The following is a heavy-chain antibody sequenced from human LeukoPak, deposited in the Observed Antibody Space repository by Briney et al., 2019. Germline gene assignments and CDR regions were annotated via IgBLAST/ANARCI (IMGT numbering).Heavy chain of an antibody. Sequence: ASVKVSCKASGYTFTGYYMHWVRQAPGQGLEWMGWINPNSGGTNYAQKVQGRVTMTRDTSISTAYMELSRLRSDDTAVYYCARDLGHSSGWYGGAFDIWGQGTMVTVSS. CDR3: ARDLGHSSGWYGGAFDI. V-gene: IGHV1-2*02. J-gene: IGHJ3*02. D-gene: IGHD6-19*01. CDR1: GYTFTGYY. CDR2: INPNSGGT.